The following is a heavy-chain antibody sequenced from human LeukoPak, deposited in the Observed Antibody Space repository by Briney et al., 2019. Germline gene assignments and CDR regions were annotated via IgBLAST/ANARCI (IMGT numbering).Heavy chain of an antibody. CDR2: INHSGST. J-gene: IGHJ5*02. CDR3: ARPLYHYGSGSYGNWFDP. Sequence: SETLSLTCAVYGESFSGYYWSWLRQPPGKGLEWIGEINHSGSTNYNPSLTSRVTISVDTSKNQFSLKLSSVTAADTAVYYCARPLYHYGSGSYGNWFDPWGQGTLVTVSS. V-gene: IGHV4-34*01. D-gene: IGHD3-10*01. CDR1: GESFSGYY.